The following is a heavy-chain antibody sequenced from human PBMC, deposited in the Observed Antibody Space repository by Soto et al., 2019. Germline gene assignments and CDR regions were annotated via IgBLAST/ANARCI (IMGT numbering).Heavy chain of an antibody. Sequence: QVQLVQSGAEVKNSGASVKVSCKASGYTFTSYGFSWVRQAPGQGLERMGWISASNGNTNYAQKLQGRVTMTTDTSTVTAYMELRSLRSDDTATYYCARDSVRYCRDGVCYQGYYYCAMDVWGQGTTVTVS. CDR3: ARDSVRYCRDGVCYQGYYYCAMDV. J-gene: IGHJ6*02. D-gene: IGHD2-8*01. CDR1: GYTFTSYG. CDR2: ISASNGNT. V-gene: IGHV1-18*01.